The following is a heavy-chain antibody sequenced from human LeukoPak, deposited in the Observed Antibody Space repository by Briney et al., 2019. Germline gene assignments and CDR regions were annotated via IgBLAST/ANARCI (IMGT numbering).Heavy chain of an antibody. CDR1: GYTFNSYW. V-gene: IGHV5-51*01. CDR3: ARSGYTSSRALFGWFDP. CDR2: IYPGDSDT. D-gene: IGHD2-15*01. J-gene: IGHJ5*02. Sequence: GESLKISCEGSGYTFNSYWIGWVRQLPGKGLEWMGIIYPGDSDTRYSPSFKGQVTISADKSINIAYLQWNSLKASDTAMYYCARSGYTSSRALFGWFDPWGQGTLVTVSS.